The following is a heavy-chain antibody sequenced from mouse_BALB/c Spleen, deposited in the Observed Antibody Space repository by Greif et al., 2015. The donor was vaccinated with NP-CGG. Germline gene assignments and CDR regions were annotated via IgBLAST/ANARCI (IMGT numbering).Heavy chain of an antibody. V-gene: IGHV6-6*02. Sequence: DVKLVESGGGLVQPGGSMKLSCVASGFTFSNYWMNWVRQSPEKGLEWVAEIRLKSNNYATHYAESVKGRFTISRDDSKSSVYLQMNNLRAEDTGSYYCTRVVRDFDYWGQGTTLTVSS. CDR1: GFTFSNYW. D-gene: IGHD1-1*01. CDR3: TRVVRDFDY. CDR2: IRLKSNNYAT. J-gene: IGHJ2*01.